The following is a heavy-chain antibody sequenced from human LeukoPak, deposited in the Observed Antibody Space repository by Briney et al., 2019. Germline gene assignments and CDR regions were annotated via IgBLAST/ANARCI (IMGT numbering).Heavy chain of an antibody. CDR1: GFTFSSYA. Sequence: GGSLRLSCAASGFTFSSYAMSWVRQAPGKGLEWVSAISGSGGSTYYADSVKGRFTISGDNSKNTLYLQMNSLRAEDTAVYYCAKETLRRYYDSSGVFDYWGQGTLVTVSS. D-gene: IGHD3-22*01. CDR2: ISGSGGST. CDR3: AKETLRRYYDSSGVFDY. J-gene: IGHJ4*02. V-gene: IGHV3-23*01.